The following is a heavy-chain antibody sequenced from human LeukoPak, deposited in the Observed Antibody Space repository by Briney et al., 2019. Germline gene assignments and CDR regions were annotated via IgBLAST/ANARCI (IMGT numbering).Heavy chain of an antibody. CDR3: ARAHDYGDLDYYYYGMDV. V-gene: IGHV4-59*01. CDR2: MYYSGST. J-gene: IGHJ6*02. Sequence: SETLSLTCTVSGGSLSSFYWSWIRQPPGKGLEWIGYMYYSGSTNYNPSLKSRVTMSVDTSRNQFSLKLSSVTAADTAVYYCARAHDYGDLDYYYYGMDVWGQGTTVTVSS. D-gene: IGHD4-17*01. CDR1: GGSLSSFY.